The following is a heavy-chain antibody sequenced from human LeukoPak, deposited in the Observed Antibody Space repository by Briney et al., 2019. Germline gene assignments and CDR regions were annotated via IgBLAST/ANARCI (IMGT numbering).Heavy chain of an antibody. D-gene: IGHD6-19*01. Sequence: SETLSLTCTISGGSISTYYWSWIRQPPGKGLEWIGYVYHSGSTNYNPSLKSRVTISVDTSKKQFSLRLSSVTTADTPVYYCARHTYNSGWYYFDYWGQGTLVTVSS. CDR3: ARHTYNSGWYYFDY. CDR1: GGSISTYY. CDR2: VYHSGST. V-gene: IGHV4-59*08. J-gene: IGHJ4*02.